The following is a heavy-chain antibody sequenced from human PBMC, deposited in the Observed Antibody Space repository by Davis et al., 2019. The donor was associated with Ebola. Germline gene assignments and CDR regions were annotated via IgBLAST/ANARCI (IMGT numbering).Heavy chain of an antibody. CDR2: ITHSGST. V-gene: IGHV4-34*01. D-gene: IGHD6-19*01. Sequence: SETLSLTCTVYGASLSDYYWNCIRQPPGKGLEWIGEITHSGSTNYNPSLKSRVTISVDTSTKQFSLKLSSVTAADTAVYYCARDSRWLVPGTYYYYGMDVWGQGTTVTVSS. CDR1: GASLSDYY. CDR3: ARDSRWLVPGTYYYYGMDV. J-gene: IGHJ6*02.